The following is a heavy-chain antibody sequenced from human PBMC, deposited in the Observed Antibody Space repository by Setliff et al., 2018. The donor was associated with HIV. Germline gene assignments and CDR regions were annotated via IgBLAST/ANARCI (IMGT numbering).Heavy chain of an antibody. V-gene: IGHV3-23*01. Sequence: PGGSLRLSCAASGFTFSSYAMSWVRQAPGKGLEWVSAISGGGDDTYYADSMKGRFTISRDNAQKSLYLQMNTLRAEDTAEYYCARGPLLLEWLLTYWGQGTLVTVSS. CDR1: GFTFSSYA. D-gene: IGHD3-3*01. CDR2: ISGGGDDT. CDR3: ARGPLLLEWLLTY. J-gene: IGHJ4*02.